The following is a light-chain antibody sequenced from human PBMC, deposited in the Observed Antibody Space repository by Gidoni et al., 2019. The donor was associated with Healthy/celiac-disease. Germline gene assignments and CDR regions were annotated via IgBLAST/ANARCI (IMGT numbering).Light chain of an antibody. CDR2: STS. J-gene: IGLJ3*02. Sequence: QTVVTQEPSLTVSPGGTVTLTCASSTGAVTSGYYPNWFQQKPGQAPRALTYSTSNKHSWTPARFSGSLLGGKAALTLSGVQPEDEAEYYCLLYYGGAAGVFGGGTKLTVL. CDR3: LLYYGGAAGV. V-gene: IGLV7-43*01. CDR1: TGAVTSGYY.